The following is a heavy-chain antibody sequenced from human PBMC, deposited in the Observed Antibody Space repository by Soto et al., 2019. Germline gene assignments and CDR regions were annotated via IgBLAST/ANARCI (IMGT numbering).Heavy chain of an antibody. Sequence: GALRVSCAASVFTFNNYWMHWVRQAPGKGLVWVSRIKTDGSVTTYADSVKGRFTISRDNAKNTLYLQMNSLRDEDTAVYFCARDGAAVGIHYDYWGQGTLVTVSS. J-gene: IGHJ4*02. V-gene: IGHV3-74*01. CDR3: ARDGAAVGIHYDY. CDR1: VFTFNNYW. CDR2: IKTDGSVT. D-gene: IGHD6-13*01.